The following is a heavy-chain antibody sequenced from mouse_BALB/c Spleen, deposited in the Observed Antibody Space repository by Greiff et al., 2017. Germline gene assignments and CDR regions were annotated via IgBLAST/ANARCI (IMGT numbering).Heavy chain of an antibody. J-gene: IGHJ1*01. V-gene: IGHV1-5*01. CDR2: IYPGNSDT. D-gene: IGHD1-1*01. CDR3: TTHYGSSYVDWYFDV. Sequence: VQLQQSGTVLARPGASVKMSCKASGYTFTSYWMHWVKQRPGQGLEWIGAIYPGNSDTSYNQKFKGKAKLTAVTSTSTAYMELSSLTNEDSAVYYCTTHYGSSYVDWYFDVWGAGTTVTVSS. CDR1: GYTFTSYW.